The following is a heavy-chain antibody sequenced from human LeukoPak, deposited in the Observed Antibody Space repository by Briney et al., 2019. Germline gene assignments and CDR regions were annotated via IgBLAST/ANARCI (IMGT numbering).Heavy chain of an antibody. V-gene: IGHV3-20*04. Sequence: PGGSLRLSCAASAFTFDDYGMSWVRQAPGKGLEWDSGINWNGGSTGYADSVKGRFTISRDNAKNSLYLQMNSLRAEDTALYYCARSPPPAIYYDSSGYYYFDYWGQGTLVTVSS. CDR1: AFTFDDYG. CDR3: ARSPPPAIYYDSSGYYYFDY. J-gene: IGHJ4*02. CDR2: INWNGGST. D-gene: IGHD3-22*01.